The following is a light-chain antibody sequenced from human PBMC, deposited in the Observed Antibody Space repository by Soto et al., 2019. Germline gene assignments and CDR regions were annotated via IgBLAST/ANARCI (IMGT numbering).Light chain of an antibody. CDR1: SSDVGGYNY. J-gene: IGLJ1*01. Sequence: QSALTQPPSASGSPGQSLTISCTGTSSDVGGYNYVSWYQQRPGKAPKLVIYEVTKRPSGVPDRFSGSKSGSTASLTVSGLQADDEAEYYWASYAGTKLFVFGSWTKLTVL. V-gene: IGLV2-8*01. CDR2: EVT. CDR3: ASYAGTKLFV.